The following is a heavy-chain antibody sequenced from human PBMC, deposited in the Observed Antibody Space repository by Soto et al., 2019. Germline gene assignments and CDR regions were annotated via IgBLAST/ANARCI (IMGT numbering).Heavy chain of an antibody. CDR3: ARGPDYYDSSHNWFDP. V-gene: IGHV4-31*03. CDR1: GGSISSGGYY. Sequence: ASETLSLTCTVSGGSISSGGYYWSWIRQHPGKGLEWIGYIYYSGSTYYNPSLKSRVTISVDKAKNQFSLKLSSVTAADTAGYYCARGPDYYDSSHNWFDPWGQGTLVTVSS. D-gene: IGHD3-22*01. J-gene: IGHJ5*02. CDR2: IYYSGST.